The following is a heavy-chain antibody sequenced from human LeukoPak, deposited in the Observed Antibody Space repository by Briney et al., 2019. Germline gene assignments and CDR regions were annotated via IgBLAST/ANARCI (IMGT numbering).Heavy chain of an antibody. CDR2: ISGSGGNT. J-gene: IGHJ6*02. CDR3: ARDQYCSSTSCSTENYYYGMDV. Sequence: GGSLRLSCAASGFNFSTYAMTWVRQAPGKGLEWVSGISGSGGNTYYADSVKGRFTISRDNAKNSLYLQMNSLRAEDTAVYYCARDQYCSSTSCSTENYYYGMDVWGQGTTVTVSS. D-gene: IGHD2-2*01. V-gene: IGHV3-23*01. CDR1: GFNFSTYA.